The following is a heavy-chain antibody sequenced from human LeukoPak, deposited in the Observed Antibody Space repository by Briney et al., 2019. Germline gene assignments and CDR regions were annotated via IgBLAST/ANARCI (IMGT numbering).Heavy chain of an antibody. Sequence: GGSLRLSCAASGFTFTSYSMNWVRQAPGKGLEWVSTISGGGGSTYYADSVKGRFTISGDNSKNTLYLQVNSLRAEDTAVYYCAKGGKWDVTPFDYWGQGTLVTVSS. CDR1: GFTFTSYS. V-gene: IGHV3-23*01. CDR3: AKGGKWDVTPFDY. D-gene: IGHD1-26*01. CDR2: ISGGGGST. J-gene: IGHJ4*02.